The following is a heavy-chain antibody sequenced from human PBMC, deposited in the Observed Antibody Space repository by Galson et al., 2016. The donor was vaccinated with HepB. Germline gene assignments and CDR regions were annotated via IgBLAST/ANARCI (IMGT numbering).Heavy chain of an antibody. CDR1: GFTFDDYA. CDR2: ISWNSGII. D-gene: IGHD5-18*01. J-gene: IGHJ4*02. V-gene: IGHV3-9*01. CDR3: ARRFTRGYSYGHYDY. Sequence: SLRLSCAASGFTFDDYAMHWVRQAPGKGLEWVSGISWNSGIIGYAVSVKGRFTISRDNAKNSLYLEMNSLRAEDTALYYCARRFTRGYSYGHYDYWGQGTLVTVSS.